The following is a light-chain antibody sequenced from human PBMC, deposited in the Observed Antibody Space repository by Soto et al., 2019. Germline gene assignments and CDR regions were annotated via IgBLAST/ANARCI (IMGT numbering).Light chain of an antibody. CDR1: ASTIGRNY. Sequence: QSALTQSPSASGTPGQRVTISCSGSASTIGRNYVYWYQQLPGTAPKLLIYRNSQRPSGVPDRFSGSKSGTSASLAITGLQAEDEADYYCQSSDISLSGSYVFGTGTRSPS. J-gene: IGLJ1*01. CDR2: RNS. V-gene: IGLV1-47*01. CDR3: QSSDISLSGSYV.